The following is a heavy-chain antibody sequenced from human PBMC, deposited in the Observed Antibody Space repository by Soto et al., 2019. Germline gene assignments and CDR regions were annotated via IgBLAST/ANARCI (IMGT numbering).Heavy chain of an antibody. J-gene: IGHJ4*02. CDR2: IYDGGST. CDR1: GGSISNVNYC. CDR3: TRGPSGDKVDY. Sequence: QVQLQESGPGLVKPSQTLSLTCTVSGGSISNVNYCWSWIRQSPDKGLEWIGTIYDGGSTYNNPSLRSRPPVLVHTPKNQCSLQLSSVRAADTAAYYCTRGPSGDKVDYWGQGILVTVSS. V-gene: IGHV4-30-4*01. D-gene: IGHD7-27*01.